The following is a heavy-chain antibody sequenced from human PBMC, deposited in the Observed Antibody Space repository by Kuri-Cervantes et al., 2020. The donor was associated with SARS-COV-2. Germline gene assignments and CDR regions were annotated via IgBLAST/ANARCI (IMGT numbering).Heavy chain of an antibody. V-gene: IGHV3-30*19. J-gene: IGHJ5*02. Sequence: GGSLRLSCAASGFTFSGHGMHWVRQAPGKGLEWVAVISYDGSNKYYADSVKGRFTISRDNSKNTLYLQMNSLRAEDTAVYYCATIAIVVVFNNWFDPWGQGTLVTVSS. D-gene: IGHD2-2*01. CDR1: GFTFSGHG. CDR2: ISYDGSNK. CDR3: ATIAIVVVFNNWFDP.